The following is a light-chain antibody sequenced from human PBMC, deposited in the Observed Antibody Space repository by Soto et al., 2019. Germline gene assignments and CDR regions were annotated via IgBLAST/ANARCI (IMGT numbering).Light chain of an antibody. Sequence: EIVLTQSPGTLSSSPGERATLSCRASQSVSNNDLAWYQHKPGQAPRLLIFGASIRATGIPDRFSGSGSGTYFTLTISRLDPEDFAVFYCHQYDGAPHTFGQGTKLEIK. CDR3: HQYDGAPHT. CDR1: QSVSNND. CDR2: GAS. V-gene: IGKV3-20*01. J-gene: IGKJ2*01.